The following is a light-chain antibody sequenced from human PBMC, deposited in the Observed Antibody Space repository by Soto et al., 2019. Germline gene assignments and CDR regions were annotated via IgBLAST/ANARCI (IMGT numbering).Light chain of an antibody. CDR1: QSVSSSY. Sequence: EIVLTQSPGTLSLSPGERATLSCRASQSVSSSYLAWYQQKPGQAPRLLIYGASSRATGIPARFSGSGSGTDFTLTLSSLEPEDFAVYYCQQRAGSSTFGQRTRLEI. CDR3: QQRAGSST. J-gene: IGKJ5*01. V-gene: IGKV3-20*01. CDR2: GAS.